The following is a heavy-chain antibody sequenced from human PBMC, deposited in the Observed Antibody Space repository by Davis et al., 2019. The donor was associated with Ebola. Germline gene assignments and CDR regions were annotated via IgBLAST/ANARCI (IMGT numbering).Heavy chain of an antibody. CDR2: MNPNSGNT. CDR3: ARGLPWRWDWFDP. Sequence: ASVKVSCKASGYTFTSYDINWVRQATGQGLEWMGWMNPNSGNTGYAQKFQGRVTITRNTSISTAYMELSSLRSEDTAVYYCARGLPWRWDWFDPWGQGTLVTVSS. D-gene: IGHD5-24*01. CDR1: GYTFTSYD. V-gene: IGHV1-8*03. J-gene: IGHJ5*02.